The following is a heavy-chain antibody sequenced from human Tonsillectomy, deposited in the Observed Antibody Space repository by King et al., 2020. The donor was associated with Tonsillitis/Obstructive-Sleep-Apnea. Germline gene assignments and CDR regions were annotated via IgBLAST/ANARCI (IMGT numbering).Heavy chain of an antibody. Sequence: VQLVESGGGLVKPGGSLRLSCAASGFTFSSYSMNWVRQAPGKGLEWVSSISSSSSYIYYADSVKGRFTISRDNAKNSLYLQMNSLRAEDTAVYYCARDVPVAVAGTSMDVWGQGTTVTVSS. D-gene: IGHD6-19*01. V-gene: IGHV3-21*01. J-gene: IGHJ6*02. CDR2: ISSSSSYI. CDR1: GFTFSSYS. CDR3: ARDVPVAVAGTSMDV.